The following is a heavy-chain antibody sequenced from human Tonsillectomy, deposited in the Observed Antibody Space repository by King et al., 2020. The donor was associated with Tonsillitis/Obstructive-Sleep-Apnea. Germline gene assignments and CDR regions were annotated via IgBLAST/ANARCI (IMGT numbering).Heavy chain of an antibody. D-gene: IGHD3-10*01. Sequence: VQLVESGGGVVQPGRSLRLSCAASGFALSNFAVHWVRQAPGKGLEWVAVISYDGRNKYYADSVRGRFTISRDNSKNKVFLQMNTVRVEDTAVYYCARDPLETYGSGSFQIDYWGQGTLVTVSS. J-gene: IGHJ4*02. CDR1: GFALSNFA. V-gene: IGHV3-30*01. CDR3: ARDPLETYGSGSFQIDY. CDR2: ISYDGRNK.